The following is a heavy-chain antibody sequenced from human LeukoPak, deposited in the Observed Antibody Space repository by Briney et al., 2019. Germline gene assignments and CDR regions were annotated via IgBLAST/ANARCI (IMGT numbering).Heavy chain of an antibody. J-gene: IGHJ4*02. Sequence: GGSLRLSCAASGFTFSSYAMHWVRQAPGKGLEWVAVISYDGSNKYYADSVKGRFTISRDNSKNTLYLQMNSLRAEDTAVYYCARTTYYYDSSGYSDYWGQGTLVTVSS. CDR3: ARTTYYYDSSGYSDY. CDR2: ISYDGSNK. V-gene: IGHV3-30-3*01. CDR1: GFTFSSYA. D-gene: IGHD3-22*01.